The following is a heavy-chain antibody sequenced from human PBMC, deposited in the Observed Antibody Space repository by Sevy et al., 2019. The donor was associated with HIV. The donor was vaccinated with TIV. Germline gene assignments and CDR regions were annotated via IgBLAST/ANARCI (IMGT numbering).Heavy chain of an antibody. D-gene: IGHD6-6*01. CDR3: VRDVVGEYSSPAKYMPFDS. Sequence: GASVKVSCKASGYTFTGYYMHWVRQAPGQGLEWMGRINHKSSVTNYAQKFQGRVTMTWDTSISTAYMELSSLRSDDTAVYYCVRDVVGEYSSPAKYMPFDSWGQGSLVTVSS. CDR1: GYTFTGYY. J-gene: IGHJ4*02. CDR2: INHKSSVT. V-gene: IGHV1-2*06.